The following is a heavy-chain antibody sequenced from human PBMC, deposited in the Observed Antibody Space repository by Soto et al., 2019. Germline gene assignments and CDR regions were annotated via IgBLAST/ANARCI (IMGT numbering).Heavy chain of an antibody. Sequence: ASVKVSCKASGYTFTSYAMHWVRQAPGQRLEWMGWINAGNGNTKYSQKFQDRGTITRDTSGSSAYMELSSLRSEDKAVYYCARCSSTSCYYCHWGQGTLVTVSS. CDR1: GYTFTSYA. CDR3: ARCSSTSCYYCH. V-gene: IGHV1-3*01. D-gene: IGHD2-2*01. CDR2: INAGNGNT. J-gene: IGHJ4*02.